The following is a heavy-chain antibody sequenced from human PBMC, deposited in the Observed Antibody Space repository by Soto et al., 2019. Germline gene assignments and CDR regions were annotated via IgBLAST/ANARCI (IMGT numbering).Heavy chain of an antibody. Sequence: PGGSLRLSCAASGFTFSSYWMHWVRQAPGKGLVWVSRINSDGSSTSYADSVKGRFTISRDNAKNTLYLQMNSLRAEDTAVYYCARAYYDFWSGPSLYYGMDVWGQGTTVTVSS. D-gene: IGHD3-3*01. V-gene: IGHV3-74*01. CDR3: ARAYYDFWSGPSLYYGMDV. J-gene: IGHJ6*02. CDR2: INSDGSST. CDR1: GFTFSSYW.